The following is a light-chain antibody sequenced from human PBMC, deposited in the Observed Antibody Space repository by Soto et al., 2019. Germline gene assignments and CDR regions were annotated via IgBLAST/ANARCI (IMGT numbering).Light chain of an antibody. J-gene: IGKJ4*01. Sequence: DIQMTQSPSSVSASVGDRVTITCRASQVISSRLVWYQQKPGKAPKLLIYAASSLQSGVPSRFSGSGSGTDFTLTISSLQPEDFATYYWQQADSFPTFGGGTKVEIK. CDR1: QVISSR. CDR3: QQADSFPT. CDR2: AAS. V-gene: IGKV1D-12*01.